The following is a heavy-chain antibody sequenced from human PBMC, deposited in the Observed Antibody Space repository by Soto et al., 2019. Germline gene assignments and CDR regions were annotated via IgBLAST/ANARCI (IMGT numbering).Heavy chain of an antibody. CDR3: ARLPNYYGSGSTGDAFDI. CDR1: GGTFSSYT. V-gene: IGHV1-69*02. J-gene: IGHJ3*02. Sequence: QVQLVQSGAEVKKPGSSVKVSCKASGGTFSSYTISWVRQAPGQGLEWMGRIIPILGIANYAQKFQGRVTITADKSTSTAYMVLRSLRSEDTAVYYCARLPNYYGSGSTGDAFDIWGQGTMVTVSS. CDR2: IIPILGIA. D-gene: IGHD3-10*01.